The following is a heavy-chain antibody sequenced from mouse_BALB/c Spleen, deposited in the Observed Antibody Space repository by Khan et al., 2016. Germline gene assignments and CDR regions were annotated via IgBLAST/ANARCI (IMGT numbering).Heavy chain of an antibody. Sequence: EVQLQESGPGLVKPSQSLSLTCTVTGYSITSDYAWNWIRQFPGNKLEWMGYIIYSGTTSYNPSLKSRVSITRDTSKNQFFLQLNSVTPEDTATXFCGRHQLAEWYFDVGGAGTTVTVSS. CDR3: GRHQLAEWYFDV. CDR1: GYSITSDYA. D-gene: IGHD4-1*02. V-gene: IGHV3-2*02. CDR2: IIYSGTT. J-gene: IGHJ1*01.